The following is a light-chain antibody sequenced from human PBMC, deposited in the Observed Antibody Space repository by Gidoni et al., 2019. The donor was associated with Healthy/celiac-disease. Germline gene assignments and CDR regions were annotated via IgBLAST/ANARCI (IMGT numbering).Light chain of an antibody. V-gene: IGKV1-39*01. CDR1: QSSSTY. J-gene: IGKJ4*01. Sequence: DIQMTQSPSSLSASVGDRVSITCRASQSSSTYLNWYQQKPGKAPELLIYAASSLQSGVPSRFSGSGSGTDFTLTISSLQPEDFATYYCQQSYSTPLTFGGGTKVEIK. CDR3: QQSYSTPLT. CDR2: AAS.